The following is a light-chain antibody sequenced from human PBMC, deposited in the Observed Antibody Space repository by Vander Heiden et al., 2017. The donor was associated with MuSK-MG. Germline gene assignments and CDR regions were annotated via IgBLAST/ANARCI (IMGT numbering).Light chain of an antibody. CDR2: DAS. CDR1: QSVDRH. Sequence: EIVLTQPPATLSLSPGEKATLSCRASQSVDRHLAWYQQKPGQAPRLLIYDASSRATGIPARFSDSGSGTDFTLTISSREPEDFAVYYCQQRANWPPISFGQGTRLEIK. J-gene: IGKJ5*01. CDR3: QQRANWPPIS. V-gene: IGKV3-11*01.